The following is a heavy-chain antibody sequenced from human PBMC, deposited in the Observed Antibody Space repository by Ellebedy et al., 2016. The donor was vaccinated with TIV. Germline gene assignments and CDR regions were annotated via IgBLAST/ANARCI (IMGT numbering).Heavy chain of an antibody. CDR3: AKGMRGGADFDY. CDR1: GFTFNSYG. J-gene: IGHJ4*02. D-gene: IGHD4/OR15-4a*01. Sequence: GESLKISXAGYGFTFNSYGMHWVRQAPGKGPEWVAVMSYDGSNEYYADSVKGRFTISRDNSKNTLFLQMNSLRAEDTALYYCAKGMRGGADFDYWGQGTLVTVSS. CDR2: MSYDGSNE. V-gene: IGHV3-30*18.